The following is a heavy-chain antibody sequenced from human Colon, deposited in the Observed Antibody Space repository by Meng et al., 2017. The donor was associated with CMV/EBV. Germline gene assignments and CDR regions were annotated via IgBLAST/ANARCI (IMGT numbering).Heavy chain of an antibody. D-gene: IGHD6-13*01. J-gene: IGHJ1*01. CDR2: ISHTSDT. Sequence: GESLKISCAASGFTFSAFPIHWVRQAPGKGLEWVSSISHTSDTYYADSLKGRFTLSRDNAQNSVYLQMNSLTAEDTAVYYCARGWPPDFWGQGTLVTVSS. CDR1: GFTFSAFP. CDR3: ARGWPPDF. V-gene: IGHV3-69-1*02.